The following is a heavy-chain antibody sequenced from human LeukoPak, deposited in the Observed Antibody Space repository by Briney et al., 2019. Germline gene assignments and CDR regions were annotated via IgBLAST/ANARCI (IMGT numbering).Heavy chain of an antibody. CDR3: ARDRGSRRGVYFDY. Sequence: ASVKVSCKASGGTFSSYAISWVRQAPGQGLEWMGRIIPILGIANYAQKFQGRVTITADKSTSTAYMELSSLRSEDTAVYYCARDRGSRRGVYFDYWGQGTLVTVSS. J-gene: IGHJ4*02. V-gene: IGHV1-69*04. CDR1: GGTFSSYA. CDR2: IIPILGIA. D-gene: IGHD3-10*01.